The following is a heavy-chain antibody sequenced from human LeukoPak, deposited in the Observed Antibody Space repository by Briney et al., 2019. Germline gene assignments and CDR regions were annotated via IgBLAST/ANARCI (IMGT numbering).Heavy chain of an antibody. CDR2: INHSGST. V-gene: IGHV4-34*01. Sequence: SETLSLTCAVYGGSFSNYFWSWIRQPPGKRLEWIGEINHSGSTNYNPSLKSRVTISVDTSKNQFSLKLSSVTAADTAVYNCARRRRILGNIVVVPAAALGRYYFDYWGQGTLVTVSS. D-gene: IGHD2-2*01. CDR3: ARRRRILGNIVVVPAAALGRYYFDY. CDR1: GGSFSNYF. J-gene: IGHJ4*02.